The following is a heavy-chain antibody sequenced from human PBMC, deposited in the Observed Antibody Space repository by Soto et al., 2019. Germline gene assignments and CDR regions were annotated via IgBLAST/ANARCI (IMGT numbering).Heavy chain of an antibody. D-gene: IGHD3-16*01. CDR2: ISYDGSNK. J-gene: IGHJ4*02. CDR1: GFTFSSYG. CDR3: AKGPRGELWLRFDY. Sequence: SLRLSCAASGFTFSSYGMHWARQAPGKGLEWVAVISYDGSNKYYADSVKGRFTISRDNSKNTLYLQMNSLRAEDTAVYYCAKGPRGELWLRFDYWGQGTLVTVSS. V-gene: IGHV3-30*18.